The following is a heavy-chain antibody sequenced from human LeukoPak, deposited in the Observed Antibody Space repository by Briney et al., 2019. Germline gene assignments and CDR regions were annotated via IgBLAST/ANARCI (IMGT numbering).Heavy chain of an antibody. V-gene: IGHV4-59*01. D-gene: IGHD3-10*01. CDR3: ARGLSYGSGSIGY. CDR1: GGSISSYY. Sequence: SETLSLTCTVSGGSISSYYWSWIRQPPGKGLEWIGYIYYSGSTNYNPSLKSRVTISVDTSKNQFSLKLSSVTAADTAVYYCARGLSYGSGSIGYWGQGTLVTVSS. CDR2: IYYSGST. J-gene: IGHJ4*02.